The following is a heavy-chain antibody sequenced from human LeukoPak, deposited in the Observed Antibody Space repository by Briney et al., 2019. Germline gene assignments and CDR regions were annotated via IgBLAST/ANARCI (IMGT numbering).Heavy chain of an antibody. CDR2: ISNDGSRK. CDR3: ARDRAWNYFDY. D-gene: IGHD3-3*01. CDR1: GFTFSRHG. V-gene: IGHV3-30*03. Sequence: GGSLRLTCAPSGFTFSRHGMHWVRQAPGKGLEWVAIISNDGSRKYYAHSVEGRFTISRDNSKNTLYLQMDSLRAEDTAVYYCARDRAWNYFDYWGQGTLVTVSS. J-gene: IGHJ4*02.